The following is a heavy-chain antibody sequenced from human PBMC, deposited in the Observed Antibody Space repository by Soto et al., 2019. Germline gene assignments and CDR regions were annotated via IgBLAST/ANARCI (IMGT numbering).Heavy chain of an antibody. J-gene: IGHJ4*02. CDR1: GFTFSNAW. D-gene: IGHD3-3*01. V-gene: IGHV3-15*01. Sequence: PGGSLRLSCAASGFTFSNAWMSWVRQAPGKGLEWVGRIKSKTGGGTTDYAAPVKGRFTISRDDSKNTLYLQMNSLKTEDTAVYYCTTDDLRFLEWLPDFDYWGQGTLVTVSS. CDR2: IKSKTGGGTT. CDR3: TTDDLRFLEWLPDFDY.